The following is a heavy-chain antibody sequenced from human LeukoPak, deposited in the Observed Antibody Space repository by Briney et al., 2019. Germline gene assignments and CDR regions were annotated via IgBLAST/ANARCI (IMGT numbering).Heavy chain of an antibody. D-gene: IGHD1-26*01. CDR2: ISNSDDKT. Sequence: GGSLRLSCAASGFTFSSYAMSWVRQAPGKGPEWVSAISNSDDKTYYADSVKGRFTISRDNSKNTLYLQMHSLRVEDTAVYKCAKGKQWELPLDSWGQGTPVTVSS. CDR1: GFTFSSYA. J-gene: IGHJ4*02. V-gene: IGHV3-23*01. CDR3: AKGKQWELPLDS.